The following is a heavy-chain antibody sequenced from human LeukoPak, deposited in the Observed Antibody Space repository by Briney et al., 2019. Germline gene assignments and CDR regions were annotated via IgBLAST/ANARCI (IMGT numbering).Heavy chain of an antibody. V-gene: IGHV3-30*02. CDR3: AKVQYSGSYYPYYFDY. CDR1: GFTFSSYG. Sequence: GGSLRLSCAASGFTFSSYGMHWVRQAPGKGLEWVAFIRYDGSNKYYADSVKGRFTISRDNSKNTLYLQMNSLRAEDTAVYYCAKVQYSGSYYPYYFDYWGQGTLVTVSS. D-gene: IGHD1-26*01. J-gene: IGHJ4*02. CDR2: IRYDGSNK.